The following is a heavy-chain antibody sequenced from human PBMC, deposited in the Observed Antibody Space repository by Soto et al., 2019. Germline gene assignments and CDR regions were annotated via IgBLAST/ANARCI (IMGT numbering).Heavy chain of an antibody. V-gene: IGHV4-4*02. CDR1: SGSISSSNW. CDR2: IYHSGST. CDR3: ARGYCSGGSCRSRVLDY. J-gene: IGHJ4*02. Sequence: QVQLQESGPGLVKPSGTLSLTCAVSSGSISSSNWWSWVRQPPGKGLEWIGEIYHSGSTNYNPSLKSRVTISVDKSKNQLSRKLSSVTAADTAVYYCARGYCSGGSCRSRVLDYWGQGTLVTVSS. D-gene: IGHD2-15*01.